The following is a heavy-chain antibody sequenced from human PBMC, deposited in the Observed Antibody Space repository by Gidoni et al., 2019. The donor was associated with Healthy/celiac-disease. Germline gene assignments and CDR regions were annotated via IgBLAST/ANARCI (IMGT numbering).Heavy chain of an antibody. Sequence: EVQLVESGGVVVQPGGSLRLSCAASGFTFDDYAMHWVRQAPGKGLAWFSLISWDGGSTYYADSVKGRFTISRDNSKNSLYLQMNSLRAEDTALYYCAKDRGSMVRGVISFYFDYWGQGTLVTVSS. CDR3: AKDRGSMVRGVISFYFDY. CDR2: ISWDGGST. D-gene: IGHD3-10*01. CDR1: GFTFDDYA. V-gene: IGHV3-43D*03. J-gene: IGHJ4*02.